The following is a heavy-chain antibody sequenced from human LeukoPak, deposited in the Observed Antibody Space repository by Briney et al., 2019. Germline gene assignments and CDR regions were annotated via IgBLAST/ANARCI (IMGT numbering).Heavy chain of an antibody. J-gene: IGHJ5*02. D-gene: IGHD4-17*01. Sequence: ASVKVSCKASGYTFTGYYMHWVRQAPGKGLEWMGWNNPNSGGTNYAQKFQGRVSMTRDTSISTAYMELSRLRSVDTAVYYGARDGTDRYRDYSFDPWGQGTLVTVSS. CDR3: ARDGTDRYRDYSFDP. CDR2: NNPNSGGT. V-gene: IGHV1-2*02. CDR1: GYTFTGYY.